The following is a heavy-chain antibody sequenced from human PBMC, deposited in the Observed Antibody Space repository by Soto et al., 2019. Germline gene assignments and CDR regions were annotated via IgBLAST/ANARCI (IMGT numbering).Heavy chain of an antibody. V-gene: IGHV5-51*01. J-gene: IGHJ6*03. CDR3: ASHAKTIAARPGYDYYYMDV. D-gene: IGHD6-6*01. Sequence: GESLKISCNGSGYSFTSYWIGWVRQMPGKGLGWVGIIYPGDSGTSYSPSFQGQFTILADKSISTAYLQWISLKASDTAMYYCASHAKTIAARPGYDYYYMDVWGKGTTVTVSS. CDR1: GYSFTSYW. CDR2: IYPGDSGT.